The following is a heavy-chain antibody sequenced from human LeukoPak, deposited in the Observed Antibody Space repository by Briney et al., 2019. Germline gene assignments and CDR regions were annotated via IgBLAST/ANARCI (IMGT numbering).Heavy chain of an antibody. CDR1: GFTFSSYA. V-gene: IGHV3-23*01. D-gene: IGHD6-19*01. J-gene: IGHJ4*02. CDR3: AKAWSSGWYLQPFDY. CDR2: ISASGGST. Sequence: AGGSLRLSCAASGFTFSSYAMSWVRQAPGKGLEWVSAISASGGSTYYADSVKGRFTISRDNSKNTLYPQMNSLRAEDTAVYYCAKAWSSGWYLQPFDYWGQGTLVPVSS.